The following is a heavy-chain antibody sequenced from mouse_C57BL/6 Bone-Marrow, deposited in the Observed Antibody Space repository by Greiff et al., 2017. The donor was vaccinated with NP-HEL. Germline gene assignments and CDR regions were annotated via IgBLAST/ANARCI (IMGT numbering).Heavy chain of an antibody. J-gene: IGHJ2*01. D-gene: IGHD2-3*01. CDR3: ARGTYDYFDY. CDR2: IYPRSGNT. V-gene: IGHV1-81*01. CDR1: GYTFTSYG. Sequence: QVQLKQSGAELARPGASVKLSCKASGYTFTSYGISWVKQRTGQGLEWIGEIYPRSGNTYYNEKFKGKATLTADKSSSTAYMELRSLTSEDSAVYFCARGTYDYFDYWGQGTTLTVSS.